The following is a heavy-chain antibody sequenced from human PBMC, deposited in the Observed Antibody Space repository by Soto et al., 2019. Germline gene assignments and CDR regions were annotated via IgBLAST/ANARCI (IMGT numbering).Heavy chain of an antibody. D-gene: IGHD3-22*01. V-gene: IGHV1-3*01. CDR1: GYTFTSYG. J-gene: IGHJ4*02. CDR3: ARGGYFDSSNYLAY. Sequence: ASVKVSCKASGYTFTSYGINWVRQAPGRGLEWMGWINPGNGNTKYSQQFQGRVIIDRDTSASTAYMELSSLRPEDTVVYYCARGGYFDSSNYLAYWGLGTLVTVSS. CDR2: INPGNGNT.